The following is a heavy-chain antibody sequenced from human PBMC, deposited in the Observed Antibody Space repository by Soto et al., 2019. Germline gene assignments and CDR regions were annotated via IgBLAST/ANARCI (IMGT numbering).Heavy chain of an antibody. CDR2: ISPDGSDV. V-gene: IGHV3-74*01. CDR3: ACWGHIVPVAPSDFDR. D-gene: IGHD2-8*02. J-gene: IGHJ4*02. Sequence: GVALRLSCAASGFPFTNYWMNWVRQTPGKGLVWVSRISPDGSDVGYADSVEGRFTVSRDNAKNTLYLQMHSLRAEDTAMYYCACWGHIVPVAPSDFDRWGQGTLVTDSS. CDR1: GFPFTNYW.